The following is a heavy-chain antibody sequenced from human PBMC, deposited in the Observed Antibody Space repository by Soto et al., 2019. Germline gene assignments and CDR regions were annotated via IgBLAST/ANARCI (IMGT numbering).Heavy chain of an antibody. CDR2: IHYSGST. J-gene: IGHJ3*02. V-gene: IGHV4-59*01. CDR3: ARGIVPTADDAFDI. D-gene: IGHD2-2*01. Sequence: SDTLSLTSTVSGDSIRRYHWSFFQQSPGKGLEWIAYIHYSGSTNYNPSLKSRVTISLDTSKNQFSLRLSSMTAADTAVFYCARGIVPTADDAFDIWGQGT. CDR1: GDSIRRYH.